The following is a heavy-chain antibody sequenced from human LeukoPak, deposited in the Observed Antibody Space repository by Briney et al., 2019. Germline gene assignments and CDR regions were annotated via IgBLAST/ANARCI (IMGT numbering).Heavy chain of an antibody. CDR3: ARGMATVVTPYNDY. CDR2: IYHSGST. J-gene: IGHJ4*02. Sequence: PSQTLSLTCTVSGGSISSGGYYWSWIRQPPGKGLEWIGYIYHSGSTYYNPSLKSRVTISVETSKNQFSLKLSSVTAADTAVYYCARGMATVVTPYNDYWGQGTLVTVSS. V-gene: IGHV4-30-2*05. D-gene: IGHD4-23*01. CDR1: GGSISSGGYY.